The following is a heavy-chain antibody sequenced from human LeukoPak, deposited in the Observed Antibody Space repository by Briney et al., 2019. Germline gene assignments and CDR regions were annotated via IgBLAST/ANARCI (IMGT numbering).Heavy chain of an antibody. Sequence: GGSLRLSCAASGFTFSSYAMSWVHQAPGKGLEWVSAISGSGGSTYYADSVKGRFTISRDNSKNTLYLQMNSLRAEDTAVYYCAKGGQKRYYYDSSGYRPFDYWGQGTLVTVSS. D-gene: IGHD3-22*01. CDR2: ISGSGGST. CDR3: AKGGQKRYYYDSSGYRPFDY. J-gene: IGHJ4*02. V-gene: IGHV3-23*01. CDR1: GFTFSSYA.